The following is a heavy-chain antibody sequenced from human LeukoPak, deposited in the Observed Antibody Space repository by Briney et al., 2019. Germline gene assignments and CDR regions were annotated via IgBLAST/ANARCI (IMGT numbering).Heavy chain of an antibody. Sequence: ASVKVSCKSSGYAFTDSYMHCVRQAPGQALEWMGWINPNSGATNYAQNFQGRVTMTRDTSISTAYMELSRLRSDDTAVYYCARKVELMFDPWGQGTLVTVSS. CDR2: INPNSGAT. V-gene: IGHV1-2*02. D-gene: IGHD1-7*01. J-gene: IGHJ5*02. CDR3: ARKVELMFDP. CDR1: GYAFTDSY.